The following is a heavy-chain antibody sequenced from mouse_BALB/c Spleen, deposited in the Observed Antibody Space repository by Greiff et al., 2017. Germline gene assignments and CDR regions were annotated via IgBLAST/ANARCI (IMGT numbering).Heavy chain of an antibody. Sequence: VAPSQSLSIACTVSGFSLTSYGVSWVRQPPGKGLEWLGVIWGDGSTNYHSALISRLSISKDNSKSQVFLKLNSLQTDDTATYYCAKPYDYDGGAWFAYWGQGTLVTVSA. J-gene: IGHJ3*01. D-gene: IGHD2-4*01. V-gene: IGHV2-3*01. CDR2: IWGDGST. CDR1: GFSLTSYG. CDR3: AKPYDYDGGAWFAY.